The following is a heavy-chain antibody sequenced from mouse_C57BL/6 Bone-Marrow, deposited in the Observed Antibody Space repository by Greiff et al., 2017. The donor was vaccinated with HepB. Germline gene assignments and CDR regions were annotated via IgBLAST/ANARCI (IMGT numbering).Heavy chain of an antibody. CDR2: IWGVGST. CDR3: ASLTTVGAMDY. V-gene: IGHV2-6*01. CDR1: GFSLTSYG. Sequence: VQLVESGPGLVAPSQSLSITCTVSGFSLTSYGVDWVRQSPGKGLEWLGVIWGVGSTNYNSALKSRLSISKDNSKSQVFLKMNSLQTDDTAMYYCASLTTVGAMDYWGQGTSVTVSS. J-gene: IGHJ4*01. D-gene: IGHD1-1*01.